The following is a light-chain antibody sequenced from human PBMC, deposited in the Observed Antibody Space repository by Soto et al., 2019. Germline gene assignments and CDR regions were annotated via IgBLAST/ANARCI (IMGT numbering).Light chain of an antibody. CDR1: QSISNS. CDR3: QQTFSPPYT. V-gene: IGKV1-39*01. CDR2: VAS. Sequence: DIQMTQSPSSLTASVGDRVTITCRASQSISNSLSWYQQRPGKAPKFLIYVASTLQRGVPSGFSGSGSGTXXTLTISSLQPEDFATYFCQQTFSPPYTFGQGTTLEIK. J-gene: IGKJ2*01.